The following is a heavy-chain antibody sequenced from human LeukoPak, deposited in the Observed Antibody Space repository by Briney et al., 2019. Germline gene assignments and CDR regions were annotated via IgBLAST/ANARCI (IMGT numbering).Heavy chain of an antibody. D-gene: IGHD2-21*02. Sequence: GESLKISCKGSGYSFTSYWIGWVRQMSGKGLEWMGIIYPGDSDTRYSPSFQGQVTISADKSISTAYLQWSSLKASDTAMYYCARIPGGFGGNSRPVTLLNNWFDPWGQGTLVTVSS. J-gene: IGHJ5*02. V-gene: IGHV5-51*01. CDR3: ARIPGGFGGNSRPVTLLNNWFDP. CDR2: IYPGDSDT. CDR1: GYSFTSYW.